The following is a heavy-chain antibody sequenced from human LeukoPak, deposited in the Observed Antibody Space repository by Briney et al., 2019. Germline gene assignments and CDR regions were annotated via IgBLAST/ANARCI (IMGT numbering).Heavy chain of an antibody. CDR2: IYHSGST. CDR3: ARESHNTIFGVVKYYMDV. V-gene: IGHV4-30-2*01. CDR1: GGSISSGGYY. J-gene: IGHJ6*03. D-gene: IGHD3-3*01. Sequence: SETLSLTCTVSGGSISSGGYYWSWIRQPPGKGLEWIGYIYHSGSTYYNPSLKSRVTISVDRSKNQFSLKLSSVTAADTAVYYCARESHNTIFGVVKYYMDVWGKGTTVTVSS.